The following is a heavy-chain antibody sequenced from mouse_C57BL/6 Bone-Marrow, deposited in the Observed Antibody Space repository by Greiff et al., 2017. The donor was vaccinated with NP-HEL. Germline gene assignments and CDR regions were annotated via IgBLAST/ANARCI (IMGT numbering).Heavy chain of an antibody. D-gene: IGHD1-1*01. CDR3: VRGYYGSSPFAY. CDR2: IRSKSNNYAT. Sequence: GGGLVQPKGSLKLSCAASGFSFNTYAMNWVRQAPGKGLEWVARIRSKSNNYATYYADSVKDRFTISRDDSESMLYLQMNNLKTEDTAMYYCVRGYYGSSPFAYWGQGTLVTVSA. V-gene: IGHV10-1*01. J-gene: IGHJ3*01. CDR1: GFSFNTYA.